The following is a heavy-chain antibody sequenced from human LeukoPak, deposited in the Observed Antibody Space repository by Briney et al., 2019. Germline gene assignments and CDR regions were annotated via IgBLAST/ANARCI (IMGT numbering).Heavy chain of an antibody. CDR3: ARQRGVVGATRGHWFDP. Sequence: SETLSLTFTVSGGSISTYYWSWIRQSPGKGLEWIGYIYNSGNTNYNPSLKSRVTISIDTSKNQFSLKLSSVTAADTAVYYCARQRGVVGATRGHWFDPWGQGTLVTVSS. CDR2: IYNSGNT. D-gene: IGHD1-26*01. J-gene: IGHJ5*02. CDR1: GGSISTYY. V-gene: IGHV4-59*08.